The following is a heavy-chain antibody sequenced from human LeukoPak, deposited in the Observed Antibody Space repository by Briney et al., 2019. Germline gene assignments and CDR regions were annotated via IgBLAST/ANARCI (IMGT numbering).Heavy chain of an antibody. D-gene: IGHD3-16*01. J-gene: IGHJ4*02. CDR3: ARRIRVWGVFDY. CDR2: INHSGST. Sequence: PSETLSLTCAVYGGSFSGYYWSWIRQPPGKGLEWIGEINHSGSTNYNPSLKSRVTISVDTSKNQFSLKLSSVTAADTAVYYCARRIRVWGVFDYWGQGTLVTVSS. CDR1: GGSFSGYY. V-gene: IGHV4-34*01.